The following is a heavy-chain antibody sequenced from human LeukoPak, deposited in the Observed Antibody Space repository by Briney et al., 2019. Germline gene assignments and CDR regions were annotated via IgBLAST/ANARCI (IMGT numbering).Heavy chain of an antibody. D-gene: IGHD3-3*01. CDR1: GGSISSSSYY. Sequence: SETLSLTCTGSGGSISSSSYYWGWIRQPPGKGLEWIGSIYYSGSTYYNPSLKSRVTISVDTSKNQFSLKLSSVTAADTAVYYCARHFLYDFWSGYPEVFDYWGQGTLVTVSS. J-gene: IGHJ4*02. V-gene: IGHV4-39*01. CDR3: ARHFLYDFWSGYPEVFDY. CDR2: IYYSGST.